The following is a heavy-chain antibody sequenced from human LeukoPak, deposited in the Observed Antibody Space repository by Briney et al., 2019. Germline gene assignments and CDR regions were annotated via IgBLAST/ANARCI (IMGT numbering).Heavy chain of an antibody. CDR2: IYTSGST. V-gene: IGHV4-4*07. J-gene: IGHJ4*02. CDR1: GGSISSYY. CDR3: ARTSSSGLVGGYYFDY. D-gene: IGHD6-19*01. Sequence: SETLSLTCTVSGGSISSYYWSWIRQPAGKGLEWIGRIYTSGSTNYKSSLESRVTISVDTSKNHFSLKLTSVTAADTAVYYCARTSSSGLVGGYYFDYWGQGTLVTVSS.